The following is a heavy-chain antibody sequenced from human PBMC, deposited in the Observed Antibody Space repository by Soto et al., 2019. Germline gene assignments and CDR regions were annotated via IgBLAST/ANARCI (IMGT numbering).Heavy chain of an antibody. CDR1: GGSISSGGYS. CDR3: ARGSRNYYYGMDV. CDR2: IYHSGST. J-gene: IGHJ6*02. V-gene: IGHV4-30-2*01. Sequence: PSETLSLTCAVSGGSISSGGYSWSWIRQPPGKGLERIGYIYHSGSTYYNPSLKSRVTISVDRSKNQFSLKLSSVTAADTAVYYCARGSRNYYYGMDVWGQGTTVTVSS.